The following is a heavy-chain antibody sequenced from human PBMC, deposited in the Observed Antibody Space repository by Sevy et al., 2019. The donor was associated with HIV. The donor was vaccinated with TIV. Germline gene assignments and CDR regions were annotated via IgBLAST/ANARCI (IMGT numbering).Heavy chain of an antibody. CDR2: ISGGGGST. CDR3: AKRTGYDSGYFDS. J-gene: IGHJ4*02. D-gene: IGHD5-12*01. CDR1: RFTFSSYA. V-gene: IGHV3-23*01. Sequence: GSLRLSCAASRFTFSSYAMSWVRQAPGKGLEWVSTISGGGGSTYYADSVKGRFTISRDNSKNTLYMQMNSLRAEDTAVYYCAKRTGYDSGYFDSWGQGTLVTVSS.